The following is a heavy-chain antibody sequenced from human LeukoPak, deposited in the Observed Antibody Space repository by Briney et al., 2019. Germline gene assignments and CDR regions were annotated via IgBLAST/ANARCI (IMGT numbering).Heavy chain of an antibody. CDR2: IYYSGST. Sequence: SETLSLTCTVSGGSISSSSYNWDWIRQPPGKGLEWIGSIYYSGSTYYNPSLKSRVTISVDTSKNQFSLKLSSVTAADTAVYYCARRGTTVITNYFHYWGQGTLVSVSS. D-gene: IGHD4-23*01. CDR1: GGSISSSSYN. CDR3: ARRGTTVITNYFHY. J-gene: IGHJ4*02. V-gene: IGHV4-39*01.